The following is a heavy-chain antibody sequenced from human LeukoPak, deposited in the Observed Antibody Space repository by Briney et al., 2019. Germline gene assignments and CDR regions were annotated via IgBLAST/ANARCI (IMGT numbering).Heavy chain of an antibody. Sequence: GGSLRLSCAASGFTFSSYEMNWVRQAPGKGLEWVGHIKSKTDGGTTEYAAPVKGRFTISRDDSKNTLYLQMNSLKSEDTAVYYCITDVDLSSNDYGFHFDYWGQGTLVTVSS. CDR2: IKSKTDGGTT. D-gene: IGHD4/OR15-4a*01. V-gene: IGHV3-15*01. CDR1: GFTFSSYE. CDR3: ITDVDLSSNDYGFHFDY. J-gene: IGHJ4*02.